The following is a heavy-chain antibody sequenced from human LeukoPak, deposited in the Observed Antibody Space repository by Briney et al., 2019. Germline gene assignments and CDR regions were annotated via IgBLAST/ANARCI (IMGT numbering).Heavy chain of an antibody. Sequence: GGSLRLPCAASGFTFSSYSMNWVRQAPGKGLEWVSSIGSSGSYIYYADSLTGRFTISRDNAKNSLYLQMNSLRAEDTAMYYCARRATTERGHSYGLDFWGQGTLVTVSS. J-gene: IGHJ4*02. CDR3: ARRATTERGHSYGLDF. CDR1: GFTFSSYS. D-gene: IGHD5-18*01. CDR2: IGSSGSYI. V-gene: IGHV3-21*01.